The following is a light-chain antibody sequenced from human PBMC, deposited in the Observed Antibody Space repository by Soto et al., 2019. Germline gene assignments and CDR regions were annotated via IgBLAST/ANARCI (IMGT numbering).Light chain of an antibody. CDR2: DAS. J-gene: IGKJ1*01. CDR3: QQYAVNPKT. Sequence: DVQMTQSPSTLAASVGDRVTITCRASENIKNWLAWYQQTPGKAPKVLISDASRLETGVPSRFSVSGYGTDFTLTITSLQTDDFGTNHCQQYAVNPKTFGQGTKVDIK. V-gene: IGKV1-5*01. CDR1: ENIKNW.